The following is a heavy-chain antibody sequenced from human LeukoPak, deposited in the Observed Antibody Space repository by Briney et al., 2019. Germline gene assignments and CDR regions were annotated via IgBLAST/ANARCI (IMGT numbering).Heavy chain of an antibody. CDR2: IIPIFGTA. V-gene: IGHV1-69*13. CDR1: GGTFSSYA. CDR3: ARASKPGRGIVVPNAGFDP. Sequence: SVKVSCKASGGTFSSYAISWVRQAPGQGLEWMGGIIPIFGTANYAQKFQGRVTITADESTSTAYMELSSLRSEDTAVYYCARASKPGRGIVVPNAGFDPWGQGTLVTVSS. J-gene: IGHJ5*02. D-gene: IGHD2-2*01.